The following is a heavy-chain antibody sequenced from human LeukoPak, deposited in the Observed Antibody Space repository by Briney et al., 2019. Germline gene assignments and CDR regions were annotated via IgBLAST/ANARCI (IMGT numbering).Heavy chain of an antibody. Sequence: SETLSLIRTVPGRSISSFYCSWITQPPRKGLEGNGYIYYSGNTNYNPSLKSRVSITIATSKNQFSLQLSSVTAADSAVYYCARDRDSSALRDFDRWGRGILVTV. J-gene: IGHJ2*01. CDR1: GRSISSFY. V-gene: IGHV4-59*01. CDR3: ARDRDSSALRDFDR. D-gene: IGHD3-22*01. CDR2: IYYSGNT.